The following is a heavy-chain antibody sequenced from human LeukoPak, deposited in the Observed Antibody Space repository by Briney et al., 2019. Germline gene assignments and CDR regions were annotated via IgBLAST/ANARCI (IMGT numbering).Heavy chain of an antibody. J-gene: IGHJ6*03. CDR3: ARLYYYGSGSYHLADYYYYMDV. CDR1: GGSFSGYY. Sequence: SETLSLTCAVYGGSFSGYYWSWIRQPPGKGLEWIGEINHSGSTNYNPSLKSRVTISVDTSNNHFSLKRSSVTTADPRLYYCARLYYYGSGSYHLADYYYYMDVWGKGTTVTISS. D-gene: IGHD3-10*01. CDR2: INHSGST. V-gene: IGHV4-34*01.